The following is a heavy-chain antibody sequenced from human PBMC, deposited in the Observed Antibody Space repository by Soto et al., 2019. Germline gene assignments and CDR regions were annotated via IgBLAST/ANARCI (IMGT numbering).Heavy chain of an antibody. V-gene: IGHV5-51*01. J-gene: IGHJ4*02. D-gene: IGHD2-21*02. CDR1: GYSFTSYW. Sequence: GESLKISCKGSGYSFTSYWIGWVRQMPGKGLEWMGIIYPGDSDTRYSPSFQGQVTISADKSISTAYLQWSSLKASDTAMYYCAGCGGDCYEPYYFDYWGQGTLVTVSS. CDR2: IYPGDSDT. CDR3: AGCGGDCYEPYYFDY.